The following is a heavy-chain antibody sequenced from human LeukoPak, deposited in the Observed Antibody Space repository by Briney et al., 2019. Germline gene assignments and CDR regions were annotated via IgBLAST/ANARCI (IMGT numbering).Heavy chain of an antibody. CDR1: GGTLSSYD. Sequence: SVKVSCMASGGTLSSYDISWVRQAPGQGLEWMGGIIPIFGTANYAQKFQGRVTITADESTSTAYMELSSLRSEDTAVYYCARGLRFLEWLRSVGMDVWGQGTTVTVSS. J-gene: IGHJ6*02. CDR2: IIPIFGTA. CDR3: ARGLRFLEWLRSVGMDV. D-gene: IGHD3-3*01. V-gene: IGHV1-69*13.